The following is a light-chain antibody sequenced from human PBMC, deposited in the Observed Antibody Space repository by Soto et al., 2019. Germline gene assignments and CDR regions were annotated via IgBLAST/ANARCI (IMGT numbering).Light chain of an antibody. V-gene: IGKV3-11*01. Sequence: EIVMTQSPATLSVSPGERATLSCRASQSVSSNLAWYQQKPGQAPRLLIYDTSNRATDIPPRFSGSGSGTDFTLTISSLEPEDFAVYYCQQRTNWPITFGQGTRLEIK. CDR3: QQRTNWPIT. CDR1: QSVSSN. J-gene: IGKJ5*01. CDR2: DTS.